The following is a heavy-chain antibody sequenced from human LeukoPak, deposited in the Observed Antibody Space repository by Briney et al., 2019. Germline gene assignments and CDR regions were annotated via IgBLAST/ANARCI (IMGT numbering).Heavy chain of an antibody. CDR2: IWPDGSIK. CDR1: GFTFSTCG. D-gene: IGHD3-10*01. V-gene: IGHV3-33*01. CDR3: ARAVGPYDY. Sequence: QPGRSLRLSCAASGFTFSTCGIHWVRQAPGKGLEWVAVIWPDGSIKYYSDSVKDRFTISRDDSKSMVYLHMNSLTAEDTGVYFCARAVGPYDYWGQGTLVTDPS. J-gene: IGHJ4*02.